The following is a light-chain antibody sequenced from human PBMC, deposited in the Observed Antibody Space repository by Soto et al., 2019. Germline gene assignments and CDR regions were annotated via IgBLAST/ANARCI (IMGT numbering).Light chain of an antibody. J-gene: IGLJ2*01. V-gene: IGLV2-11*01. Sequence: QSALTQPRSVSGSPGQSVTISCTGTSSDVGGYNYVSWYQQHPGKAPKLMIYDVTMRPSGVPDRFSGSKSVNTASLTISGLQAEDEADYYCSSWHNSLRGVVFGGGTQLTVL. CDR3: SSWHNSLRGVV. CDR2: DVT. CDR1: SSDVGGYNY.